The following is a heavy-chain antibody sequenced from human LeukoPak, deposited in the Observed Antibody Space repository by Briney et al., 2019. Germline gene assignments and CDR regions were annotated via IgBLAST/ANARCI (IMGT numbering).Heavy chain of an antibody. D-gene: IGHD5-18*01. CDR1: GFTFNNYA. V-gene: IGHV4-34*01. Sequence: GSLRLSCVASGFTFNNYAMTWVRQPPGKGLEWIGEINHSGSTNYNPSLKSRVTISVDTSKNQFSLKLSSVTAADTAVYYCARLRRYTGHYYYYYMDVWGKGTTVTISS. CDR3: ARLRRYTGHYYYYYMDV. CDR2: INHSGST. J-gene: IGHJ6*03.